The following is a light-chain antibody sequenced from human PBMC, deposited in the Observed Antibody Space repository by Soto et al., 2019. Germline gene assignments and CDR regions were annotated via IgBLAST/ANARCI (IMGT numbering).Light chain of an antibody. CDR3: SSYTSSSTYG. CDR2: DVS. J-gene: IGLJ1*01. CDR1: SSDVGGYNY. Sequence: QSVLTQPASVSGSPGQSITISCTGTSSDVGGYNYASWYQQHPGKAPKLMIYDVSNRPSGVSNRFSGSKSGNTASLTISGLQAEDEADYYCSSYTSSSTYGFGTGTKVTVL. V-gene: IGLV2-14*01.